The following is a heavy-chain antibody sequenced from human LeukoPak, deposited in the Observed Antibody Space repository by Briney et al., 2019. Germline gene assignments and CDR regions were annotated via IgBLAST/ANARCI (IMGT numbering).Heavy chain of an antibody. CDR1: GFTFSNYW. V-gene: IGHV3-74*01. Sequence: GGSLRLSCVVSGFTFSNYWIPWVRHAPGKGLVWVSRINSDGSRTNYADSVEGRFTISRDNAKNSLYLQMNSLRAGDTAVYYCARETHRGYSGYDSDYWGQGTLVTVSS. D-gene: IGHD5-12*01. CDR3: ARETHRGYSGYDSDY. J-gene: IGHJ4*02. CDR2: INSDGSRT.